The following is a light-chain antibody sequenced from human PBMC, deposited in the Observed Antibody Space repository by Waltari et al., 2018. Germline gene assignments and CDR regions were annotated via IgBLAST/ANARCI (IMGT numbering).Light chain of an antibody. CDR1: SLTNYY. Sequence: SSELTQDPPVSVALGQTVTITCQGDSLTNYYASWYQQKPGQAPVLVIYGKNNRPSGIPYRFSVSASGTTTSLTITWAQAEDEADYYCNSRDTSGYHWVFGGGTKLTVL. CDR3: NSRDTSGYHWV. CDR2: GKN. J-gene: IGLJ3*02. V-gene: IGLV3-19*01.